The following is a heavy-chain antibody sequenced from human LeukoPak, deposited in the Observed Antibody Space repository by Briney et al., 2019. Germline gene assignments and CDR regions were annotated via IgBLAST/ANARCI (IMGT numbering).Heavy chain of an antibody. CDR3: ARGLAAAGTRGPY. Sequence: GGSLRLSCATSGFIFSSDSMIWVRQAPGKGLEWVSSISSTGAYIYYADSLKGRFTISRDNAKDSLYLQMNSLRADDTAVYYCARGLAAAGTRGPYWGQGTLVTVSS. CDR2: ISSTGAYI. V-gene: IGHV3-21*01. D-gene: IGHD6-13*01. CDR1: GFIFSSDS. J-gene: IGHJ4*02.